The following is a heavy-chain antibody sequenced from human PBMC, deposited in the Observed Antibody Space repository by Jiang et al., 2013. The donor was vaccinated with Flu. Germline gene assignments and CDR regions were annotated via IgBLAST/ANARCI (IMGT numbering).Heavy chain of an antibody. Sequence: QTLSLTCAISGDSVSSNSAAWNWIRQSPSRGLEWLGRTYYRSKCAVSVKSRITINPDTSKNQFSLQLNSVTPEDTAVYYCARDFEYSSSPRFDYWGQGTLVTVSS. CDR3: ARDFEYSSSPRFDY. V-gene: IGHV6-1*01. CDR1: GDSVSSNSAA. D-gene: IGHD6-6*01. CDR2: TYYRSKC. J-gene: IGHJ4*02.